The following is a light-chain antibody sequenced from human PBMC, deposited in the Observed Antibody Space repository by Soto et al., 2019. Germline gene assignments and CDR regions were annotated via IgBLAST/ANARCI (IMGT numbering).Light chain of an antibody. V-gene: IGKV3-15*01. Sequence: EIVMTQSPATLSVSPGERATLSCRASQSVTSDLAWYQQKPGQAPRLLIYGASTRATGIPARFSGSASGTECTLTISSLQSEDFAVYYCQQYNNWPRTFGQGTKVEIK. CDR2: GAS. J-gene: IGKJ1*01. CDR3: QQYNNWPRT. CDR1: QSVTSD.